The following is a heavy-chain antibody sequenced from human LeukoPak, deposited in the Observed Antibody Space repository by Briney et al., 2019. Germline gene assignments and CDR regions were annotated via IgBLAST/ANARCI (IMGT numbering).Heavy chain of an antibody. Sequence: SSQTLSLTCAVSGGSVSSGGYSWSWVRQPPGEGLEWVGYIYHSGSTYYNQSLQSRVTISLDRSKNQFSLKLSSMTAADTALYYCASRNTGYDRDSFDIWGQGTMVTVSS. D-gene: IGHD5-12*01. CDR3: ASRNTGYDRDSFDI. V-gene: IGHV4-30-2*01. CDR2: IYHSGST. CDR1: GGSVSSGGYS. J-gene: IGHJ3*02.